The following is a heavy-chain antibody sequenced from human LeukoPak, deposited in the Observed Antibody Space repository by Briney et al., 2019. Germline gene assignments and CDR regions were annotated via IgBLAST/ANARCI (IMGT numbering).Heavy chain of an antibody. CDR2: SGDSDGST. Sequence: GGSLRLSCAASGFTFSGSGMSWVRQAPGKGLEWISSSGDSDGSTYYADSLKGRFTISSDNSKNTLYLQMNNLRAEDTAVYYCAKGGCRGTCNPLAYWGQGALVTVSP. J-gene: IGHJ4*02. V-gene: IGHV3-23*01. CDR1: GFTFSGSG. CDR3: AKGGCRGTCNPLAY. D-gene: IGHD2-15*01.